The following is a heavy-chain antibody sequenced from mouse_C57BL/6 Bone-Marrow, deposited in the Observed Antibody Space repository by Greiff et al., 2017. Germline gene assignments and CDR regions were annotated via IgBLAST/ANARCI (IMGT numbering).Heavy chain of an antibody. J-gene: IGHJ2*01. D-gene: IGHD2-2*01. Sequence: EVMLVESGGGLVKPGGSLKLSCAASGFTFSDYGMYWVRQAPEKGLEWVAYISSGSSTIYYADTVKGRFTISRDNAKNTLFLQMTSLRSEDTAMYYCARRLVFDYWGQGTTLTVSS. CDR2: ISSGSSTI. V-gene: IGHV5-17*01. CDR1: GFTFSDYG. CDR3: ARRLVFDY.